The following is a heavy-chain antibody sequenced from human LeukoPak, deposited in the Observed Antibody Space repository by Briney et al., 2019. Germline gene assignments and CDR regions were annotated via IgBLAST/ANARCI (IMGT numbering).Heavy chain of an antibody. CDR1: GFIFSSYP. CDR2: ISAGGGST. D-gene: IGHD6-19*01. CDR3: AKGLAVATSYFDC. J-gene: IGHJ4*02. Sequence: PGGSLRLSCAASGFIFSSYPISWVRQAPGKGLEWVSTISAGGGSTYYADSVKGRFTFSTDNSKNTLYPQMNSLKAEDTAVYYCAKGLAVATSYFDCWGQGTLVTVSS. V-gene: IGHV3-23*01.